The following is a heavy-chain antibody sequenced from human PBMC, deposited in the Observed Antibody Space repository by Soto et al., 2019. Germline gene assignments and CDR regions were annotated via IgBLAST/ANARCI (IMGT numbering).Heavy chain of an antibody. CDR2: IIPIFGTA. J-gene: IGHJ6*02. CDR1: GGTFSSYA. D-gene: IGHD4-4*01. Sequence: QVQLVQSGAEVKKPGSSVKVACNASGGTFSSYAISWVRQAPGQGLEWMGGIIPIFGTANYAQKFQGRVTITADESTSTAYMELSSLRSEDTAVYYWARVGGATVRTDGMDVWGQGTEVSVSS. CDR3: ARVGGATVRTDGMDV. V-gene: IGHV1-69*01.